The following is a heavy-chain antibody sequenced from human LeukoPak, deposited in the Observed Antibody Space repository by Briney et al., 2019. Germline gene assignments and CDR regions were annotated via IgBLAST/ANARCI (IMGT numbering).Heavy chain of an antibody. D-gene: IGHD3-16*01. CDR2: ISYDGSNK. V-gene: IGHV3-30*18. CDR3: AKSALAGGFDY. J-gene: IGHJ4*02. Sequence: SGGSLRLSCAASGFTFNRYGMHWVRQAPGKGLEWVAVISYDGSNKYYADSVKGRFTISRDNSKNTLYLQMNSLRADDTAVYYCAKSALAGGFDYWGQGTLVTVSS. CDR1: GFTFNRYG.